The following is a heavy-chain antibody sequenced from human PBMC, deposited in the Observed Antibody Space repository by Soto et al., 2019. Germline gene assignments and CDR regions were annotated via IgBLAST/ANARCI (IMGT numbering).Heavy chain of an antibody. CDR2: IAHRGSP. CDR1: GDSISRTSYS. Sequence: PSETLSLTCNVSGDSISRTSYSWSWIRQCPEQGLECVGFIAHRGSPYSTPSLEGRSTISLDTTKNPFSLKLSSATVAATAVYFCAQGGSGWQALNWIDPWGQGTLVTVSS. J-gene: IGHJ5*02. CDR3: AQGGSGWQALNWIDP. V-gene: IGHV4-31*02. D-gene: IGHD6-19*01.